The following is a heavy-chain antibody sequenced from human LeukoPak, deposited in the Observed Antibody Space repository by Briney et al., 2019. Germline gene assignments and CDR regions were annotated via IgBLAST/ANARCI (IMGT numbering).Heavy chain of an antibody. D-gene: IGHD2-8*02. J-gene: IGHJ4*02. CDR1: GFSFSSYW. V-gene: IGHV3-74*01. CDR2: MNTDGSRT. CDR3: ASDFTGRDDY. Sequence: PRGSLRLSCAASGFSFSSYWMHWVRQTPGKGLVWVSRMNTDGSRTDYADSVKGRFTISRDNAKNTLYLQMNSLGAEDTAVYSCASDFTGRDDYWGQGTLVTVSS.